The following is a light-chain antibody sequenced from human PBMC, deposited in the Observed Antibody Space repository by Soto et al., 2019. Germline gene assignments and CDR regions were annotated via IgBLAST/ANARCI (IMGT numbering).Light chain of an antibody. V-gene: IGKV2-28*01. Sequence: EIVMTQSPLSLPVTPGEPASISCRSSQSLLPSNGNNYLDWYVQKPGQSPQLLIYLGSNRASGVPDRFSGSGSGTDFTLKISRVEAEDVGIYYCMQALQSPFTFGGGTKVELK. CDR1: QSLLPSNGNNY. J-gene: IGKJ4*01. CDR2: LGS. CDR3: MQALQSPFT.